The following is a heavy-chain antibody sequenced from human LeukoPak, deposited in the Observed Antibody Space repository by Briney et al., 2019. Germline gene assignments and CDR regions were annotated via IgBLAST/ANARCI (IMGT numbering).Heavy chain of an antibody. V-gene: IGHV4-34*01. CDR2: INHSVST. Sequence: PSETLSLTCAVYGGSFSGYYWSWIRHPPGKGLEWIGEINHSVSTNYNPSLRSRVTISVDTSKNQFSLKLTSVTAPATAVYSCPRRPADSSNDYWGQGTLVTVSS. J-gene: IGHJ4*02. CDR3: PRRPADSSNDY. D-gene: IGHD6-13*01. CDR1: GGSFSGYY.